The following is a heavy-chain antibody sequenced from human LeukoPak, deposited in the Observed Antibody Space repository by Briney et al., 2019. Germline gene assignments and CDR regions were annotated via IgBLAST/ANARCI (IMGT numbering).Heavy chain of an antibody. CDR3: ARGYCSSTSCFSAGLKDF. Sequence: GGSLRLSCAASGFTFSNYWMSRVRQAPGKGLEWVANIKQDGSEKYYVDSVKGRFTISRDNAKNSLYLQMNSLRADDTALYYCARGYCSSTSCFSAGLKDFWGQGTLVTVSS. V-gene: IGHV3-7*01. J-gene: IGHJ4*02. CDR1: GFTFSNYW. CDR2: IKQDGSEK. D-gene: IGHD2-2*01.